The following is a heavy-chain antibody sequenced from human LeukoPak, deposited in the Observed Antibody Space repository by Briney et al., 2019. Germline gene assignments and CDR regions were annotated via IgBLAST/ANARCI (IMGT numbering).Heavy chain of an antibody. CDR1: GFTFSSYS. Sequence: KSGGSLRLSCAASGFTFSSYSMNWVRQAPGKGLGWVSSISSSSYIYYADSVKGRFTISRDNAKNSLYLQMNSLRAEDTAVYYCARDVVGETFDYWGQGTLVTVSS. J-gene: IGHJ4*02. CDR3: ARDVVGETFDY. D-gene: IGHD2-15*01. V-gene: IGHV3-21*01. CDR2: ISSSSYI.